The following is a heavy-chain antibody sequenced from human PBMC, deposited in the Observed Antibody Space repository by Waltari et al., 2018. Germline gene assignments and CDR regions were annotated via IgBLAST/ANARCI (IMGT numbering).Heavy chain of an antibody. Sequence: DVQLLESGGGLVQPGGSLRLSCAAPGFTLGSHAMTWVRQSPGKGREWVSDVASTGATYYADSVRGRFTISRDNSKNTVFLQLDRLRVDDTATYFCVKDRGPHDPYNFYYGMNVWGQGTTVTVSS. CDR2: VASTGAT. CDR3: VKDRGPHDPYNFYYGMNV. D-gene: IGHD1-26*01. CDR1: GFTLGSHA. J-gene: IGHJ6*02. V-gene: IGHV3-23*01.